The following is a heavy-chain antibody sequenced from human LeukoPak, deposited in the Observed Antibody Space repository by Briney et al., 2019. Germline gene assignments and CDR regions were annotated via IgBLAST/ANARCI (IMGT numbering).Heavy chain of an antibody. D-gene: IGHD3-3*01. J-gene: IGHJ4*02. V-gene: IGHV1-18*01. Sequence: ASVKVSCKASGYTFTSYGISWVRQAPGQGLEWMGWISAYNGNTNYAQKLQGRVTMTTDTSTSTAYMELRSLRSDDTAVYYCARDRYDFWSSYSYDYWGQGTLVTVSS. CDR2: ISAYNGNT. CDR1: GYTFTSYG. CDR3: ARDRYDFWSSYSYDY.